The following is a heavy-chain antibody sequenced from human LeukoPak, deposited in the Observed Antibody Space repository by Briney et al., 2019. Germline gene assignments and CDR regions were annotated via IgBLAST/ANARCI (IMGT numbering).Heavy chain of an antibody. V-gene: IGHV1-2*02. CDR3: ASGYGGIVGATGFDY. Sequence: GASVKVSCKASGYTFTSYAMNWVRQAPGQGLEWMGWINPKSGGANYAQKFQGRVTMTRDTSISTAYMELSRLRSDDTAVYYCASGYGGIVGATGFDYWGQGTLVTVSS. CDR1: GYTFTSYA. D-gene: IGHD1-26*01. J-gene: IGHJ4*02. CDR2: INPKSGGA.